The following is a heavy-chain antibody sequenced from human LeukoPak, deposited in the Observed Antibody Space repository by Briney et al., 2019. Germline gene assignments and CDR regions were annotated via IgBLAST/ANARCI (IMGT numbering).Heavy chain of an antibody. CDR1: GFTFSSYS. CDR2: ISSSSSTI. D-gene: IGHD3-22*01. Sequence: PGGSLRLSCAASGFTFSSYSMNWVRQAPGKGLEWVSYISSSSSTIYYADSVKGRFTISRDNAKNSLYLQMNSPRAEDTAVYYCAKDMYYDSSGTIGGYYMDVWGKGTTVTVSS. V-gene: IGHV3-48*01. CDR3: AKDMYYDSSGTIGGYYMDV. J-gene: IGHJ6*03.